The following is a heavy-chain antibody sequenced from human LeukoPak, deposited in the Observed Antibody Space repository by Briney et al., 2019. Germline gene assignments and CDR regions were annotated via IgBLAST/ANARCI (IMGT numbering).Heavy chain of an antibody. D-gene: IGHD1-26*01. CDR3: AREGSRWVDFDF. CDR1: GGSISSHY. CDR2: IYYSGST. J-gene: IGHJ4*02. V-gene: IGHV4-59*11. Sequence: SETLSLTCTVSGGSISSHYWYWIRQPPGKGLEWIGYIYYSGSTNYNPSLKSRVTISLDTSKSQFSLKLRSVTAADTAVYYCAREGSRWVDFDFWGQGTLVTVSS.